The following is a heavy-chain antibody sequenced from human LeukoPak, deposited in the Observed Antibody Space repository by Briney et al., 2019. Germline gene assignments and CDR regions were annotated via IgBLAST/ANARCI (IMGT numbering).Heavy chain of an antibody. CDR1: GGTFSSCS. CDR3: ARDLNYYDSSGYLLGLDY. J-gene: IGHJ4*02. D-gene: IGHD3-22*01. Sequence: SVKVTCKSSGGTFSSCSFSWIRQAPGQGLEWMGGIIPIFGTANYAQKFQGRVTITTDESTSTAYMELSSLRSEDTAVYYCARDLNYYDSSGYLLGLDYWGQGTLVTVSS. CDR2: IIPIFGTA. V-gene: IGHV1-69*05.